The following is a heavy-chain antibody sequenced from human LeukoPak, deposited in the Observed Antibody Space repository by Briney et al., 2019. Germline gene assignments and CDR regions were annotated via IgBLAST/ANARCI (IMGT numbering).Heavy chain of an antibody. D-gene: IGHD5-18*01. CDR2: INHSGST. Sequence: RSSETLSLTCAVYGGSFSGYYWSWIRQPPGKGLEWIGEINHSGSTNYNPSLKSRVTISVDTSKNQFSLKLSSVTAADTAVYYCARAGIQLSFYYFDYWGQGTLVTVSS. J-gene: IGHJ4*02. V-gene: IGHV4-34*01. CDR1: GGSFSGYY. CDR3: ARAGIQLSFYYFDY.